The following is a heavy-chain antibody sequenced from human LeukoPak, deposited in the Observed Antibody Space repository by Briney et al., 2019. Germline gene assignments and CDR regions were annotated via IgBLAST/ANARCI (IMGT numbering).Heavy chain of an antibody. CDR2: ISSSSSYI. V-gene: IGHV3-21*01. CDR1: GFTFSSYS. Sequence: GGSLRLSCAASGFTFSSYSMNWVRQAPGKGLEWVSSISSSSSYIYYADSVKGRFTISRDNAKNSLYLQMNSLRAEDTAVYYCARKRAGDYYYYGMDVWGQGTTVTVS. J-gene: IGHJ6*02. CDR3: ARKRAGDYYYYGMDV. D-gene: IGHD6-13*01.